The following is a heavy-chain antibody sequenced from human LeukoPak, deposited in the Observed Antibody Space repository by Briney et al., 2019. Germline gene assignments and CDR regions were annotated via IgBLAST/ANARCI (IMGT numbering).Heavy chain of an antibody. CDR3: AKDMTQFWSGPDY. CDR2: ISYDGSNK. CDR1: GFTFSSYG. Sequence: GGSLRLSCAASGFTFSSYGMHWVRQAPGKGLEWVTVISYDGSNKYFADSVKGRFTISRDNSKNTLFLQMNSLRAEDTAVYYCAKDMTQFWSGPDYWGQGTLVTVSS. J-gene: IGHJ4*02. D-gene: IGHD3-3*01. V-gene: IGHV3-30*18.